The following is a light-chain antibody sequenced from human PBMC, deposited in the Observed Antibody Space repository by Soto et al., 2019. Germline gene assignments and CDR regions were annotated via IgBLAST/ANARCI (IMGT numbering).Light chain of an antibody. CDR1: QSVISSY. V-gene: IGKV3-20*01. J-gene: IGKJ1*01. Sequence: EVVLTQSPGTLSLSPGERATLSCRSSQSVISSYLCWYQQDPGQAPMLLVYGTSARATGIPFRFSGSGSETDFTLTISKLEAEDFAVYYWQQNGSSQTFGQGTKVDIK. CDR2: GTS. CDR3: QQNGSSQT.